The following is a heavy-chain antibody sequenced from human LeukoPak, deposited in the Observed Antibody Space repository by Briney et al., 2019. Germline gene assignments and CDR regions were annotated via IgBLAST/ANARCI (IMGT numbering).Heavy chain of an antibody. CDR3: ARVLAGSSWGFDY. V-gene: IGHV1-69*05. J-gene: IGHJ4*02. CDR2: IIPIFGTA. D-gene: IGHD6-13*01. CDR1: GGTFSSYA. Sequence: GASVKVSCKASGGTFSSYAISWVRQAPGQGLEWMGRIIPIFGTANYAQKFQGRVTITTDESTSIAYMELSSLRSEDTAVYYCARVLAGSSWGFDYWGQGTLVTVSS.